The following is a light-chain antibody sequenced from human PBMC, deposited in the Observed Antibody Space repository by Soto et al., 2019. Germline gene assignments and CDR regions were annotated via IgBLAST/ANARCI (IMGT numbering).Light chain of an antibody. Sequence: EIVMTQSPATLSVSPGERATLSCRASQSIYSNLAWYQQKPGQAPRLLIYGASTRASGLPARFSGSGSGTEFTPTISSLQSEDFAVYYCQQYNNRLWTFGQGTKVEIK. CDR1: QSIYSN. V-gene: IGKV3-15*01. J-gene: IGKJ1*01. CDR2: GAS. CDR3: QQYNNRLWT.